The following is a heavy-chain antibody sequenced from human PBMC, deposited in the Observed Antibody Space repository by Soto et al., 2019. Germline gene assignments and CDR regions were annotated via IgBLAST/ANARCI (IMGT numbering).Heavy chain of an antibody. CDR3: ARDLRDGYNLVY. J-gene: IGHJ4*02. Sequence: SSVKVSCKASGYTFNSYYMHWVRQAPGQGLEWMGIINPSGGSTSYAQKFQGRVTMTRDTSTSTVYMELSSLRSEDTAVYYCARDLRDGYNLVYWGQGTLVTVSS. CDR2: INPSGGST. CDR1: GYTFNSYY. D-gene: IGHD5-12*01. V-gene: IGHV1-46*02.